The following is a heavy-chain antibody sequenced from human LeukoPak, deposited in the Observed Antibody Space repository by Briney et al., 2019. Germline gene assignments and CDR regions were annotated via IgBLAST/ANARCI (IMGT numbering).Heavy chain of an antibody. CDR2: IKKDGSEK. V-gene: IGHV3-7*01. J-gene: IGHJ4*02. Sequence: GGSLRLSCAASGFTFSSYWMSWVRQAPGKGLEWVANIKKDGSEKYYEDSVKGRFTISRDNAKTSLYLQMNSLRAEDTAVYYCARDLSGVTGYTYGRGIDYWGQGTLVTVSS. D-gene: IGHD5-18*01. CDR3: ARDLSGVTGYTYGRGIDY. CDR1: GFTFSSYW.